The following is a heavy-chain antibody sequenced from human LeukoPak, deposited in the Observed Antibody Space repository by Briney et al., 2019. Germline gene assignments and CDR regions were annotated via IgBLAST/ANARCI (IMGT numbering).Heavy chain of an antibody. V-gene: IGHV3-48*01. Sequence: GGSLRLSCAVSGFNFSTYNMNWVRQAPGEGLEWVSYISTSSRTIYYADSVRGRFTISRDNAKNSLYLQMNSLRAEDTAVYYCARDGYDFWSDYPTTLDYWGQGTLVTVSS. CDR1: GFNFSTYN. J-gene: IGHJ4*02. CDR3: ARDGYDFWSDYPTTLDY. CDR2: ISTSSRTI. D-gene: IGHD3-3*01.